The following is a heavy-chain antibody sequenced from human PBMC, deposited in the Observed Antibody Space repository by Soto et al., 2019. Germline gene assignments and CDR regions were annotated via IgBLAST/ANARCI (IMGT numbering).Heavy chain of an antibody. CDR3: ARGRGQYYDFWSGSTEPYYYYYYMDV. Sequence: ASVKVSCKASGYTLTSYDIDWVRQATGQGLEWMGWMNPNSGNTGYAQKFQGRVTMTRNTSISTAYMELSSLRSEDTAVYYCARGRGQYYDFWSGSTEPYYYYYYMDVWGKGTTVTVS. CDR1: GYTLTSYD. D-gene: IGHD3-3*01. J-gene: IGHJ6*03. V-gene: IGHV1-8*01. CDR2: MNPNSGNT.